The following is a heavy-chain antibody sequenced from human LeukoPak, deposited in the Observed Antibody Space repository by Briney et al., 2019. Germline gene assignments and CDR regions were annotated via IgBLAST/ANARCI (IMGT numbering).Heavy chain of an antibody. J-gene: IGHJ4*02. D-gene: IGHD3-22*01. CDR1: GFTFSSYW. Sequence: GGSLRLSCATSGFTFSSYWMHWVRQAPGKGLVWVSRINSDGSSTSYADSVKGRFTISRDNAKNTLYLQMNSLRAEDTALYYCAKDSQDYYDSTDFDYWGQGTLVTVSS. CDR3: AKDSQDYYDSTDFDY. V-gene: IGHV3-74*01. CDR2: INSDGSST.